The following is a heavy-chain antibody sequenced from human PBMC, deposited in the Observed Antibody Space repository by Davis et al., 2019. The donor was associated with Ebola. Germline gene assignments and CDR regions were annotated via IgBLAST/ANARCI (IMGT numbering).Heavy chain of an antibody. D-gene: IGHD1-26*01. Sequence: MPGGSLRLSCTVSGGSISSSSYYWSWIRQPPGKGLEWIGYTYYSGSTNYNPSLKSRVTISVDTSKNQFSLKLSSVTAADTAVYYGARRQWELHYYGMDVWGQGTTVTVSS. CDR3: ARRQWELHYYGMDV. J-gene: IGHJ6*02. CDR2: TYYSGST. CDR1: GGSISSSSYY. V-gene: IGHV4-61*05.